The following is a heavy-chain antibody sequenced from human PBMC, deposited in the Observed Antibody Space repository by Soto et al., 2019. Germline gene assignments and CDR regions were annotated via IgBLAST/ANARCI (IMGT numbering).Heavy chain of an antibody. CDR1: GFTFDDYT. D-gene: IGHD1-20*01. J-gene: IGHJ2*01. V-gene: IGHV3-43*01. CDR2: ISWDGGST. Sequence: EVQLVESGGVVVQPGGSLRLSCAASGFTFDDYTMHWVRQAPGKGLEWVSLISWDGGSTYYADSVKGRFTISRDNSKNSLYLQMNSLRTEDTALYYCAKDAAYRIPGTTPDGYFDLWDRGTLVTVSS. CDR3: AKDAAYRIPGTTPDGYFDL.